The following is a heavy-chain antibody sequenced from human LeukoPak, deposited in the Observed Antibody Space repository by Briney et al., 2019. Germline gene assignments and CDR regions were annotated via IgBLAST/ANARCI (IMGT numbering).Heavy chain of an antibody. CDR3: AKDPHHKTTILRGVSVTY. Sequence: GGSLRLSCAASGFTFSSYAMHWVRQAPGKGLEWVAVISYDGSNKYYADSVKGRFTISRDNSKNTLFLQMNSLRAGDTAMYYCAKDPHHKTTILRGVSVTYWGQGTLLTVSS. J-gene: IGHJ4*02. CDR2: ISYDGSNK. CDR1: GFTFSSYA. V-gene: IGHV3-30-3*01. D-gene: IGHD3-10*01.